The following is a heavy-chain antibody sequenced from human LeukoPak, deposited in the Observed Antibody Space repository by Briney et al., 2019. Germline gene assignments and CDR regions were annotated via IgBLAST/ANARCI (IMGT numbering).Heavy chain of an antibody. CDR1: GFSFSSYS. CDR3: ARDYLYAFDY. J-gene: IGHJ4*02. Sequence: GGSLRLSCAASGFSFSSYSMNWVRQAPGKGLEWVSYISGSGNAIHYTDSVKGRFTISRDNAKNALYLQMSSLRAEDTAVYFCARDYLYAFDYWGQGTLVTVSS. V-gene: IGHV3-48*01. D-gene: IGHD2-2*01. CDR2: ISGSGNAI.